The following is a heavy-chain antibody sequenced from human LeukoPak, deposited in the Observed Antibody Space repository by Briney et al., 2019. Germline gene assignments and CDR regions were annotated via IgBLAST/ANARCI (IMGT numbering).Heavy chain of an antibody. CDR3: ARDTAMVDYYYYYMDV. D-gene: IGHD5-18*01. J-gene: IGHJ6*03. CDR1: GGSISSSSYY. CDR2: IYHSGST. V-gene: IGHV4-39*07. Sequence: SETLSLTCTVSGGSISSSSYYWGWSRQPPGKGLEWIGSIYHSGSTYYNPSLKSRVTISVDTSKNQFSLKLSSVTAADTAVYYCARDTAMVDYYYYYMDVWGKGTTVTVSS.